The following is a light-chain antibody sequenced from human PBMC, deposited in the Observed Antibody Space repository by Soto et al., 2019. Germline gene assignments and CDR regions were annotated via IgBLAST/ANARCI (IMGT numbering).Light chain of an antibody. V-gene: IGLV2-14*01. Sequence: QSVLTQPASVSGSPGQSITLSCTGTSSDVGGYNYVSWYQQHPGKAPKLMIYDVSNRPSGVSNRVSGSKSGNTASLTISGLQAEDEADYYCSSYTSSSTLVFGGGTKLTVL. J-gene: IGLJ2*01. CDR2: DVS. CDR1: SSDVGGYNY. CDR3: SSYTSSSTLV.